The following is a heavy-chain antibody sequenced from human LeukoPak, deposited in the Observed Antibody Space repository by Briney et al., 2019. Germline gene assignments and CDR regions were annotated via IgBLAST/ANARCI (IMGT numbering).Heavy chain of an antibody. J-gene: IGHJ5*02. CDR1: GYRFTTYW. Sequence: GESLKISCKGSGYRFTTYWNSWVRQMPGKGLEWMGAIDPSDSNTNYRPSFQGQITISADKPSSTSYLQWSSLEASTTPSYYCARRGTGRRNWFDPWGQGTLVTVSS. D-gene: IGHD3/OR15-3a*01. CDR3: ARRGTGRRNWFDP. V-gene: IGHV5-10-1*04. CDR2: IDPSDSNT.